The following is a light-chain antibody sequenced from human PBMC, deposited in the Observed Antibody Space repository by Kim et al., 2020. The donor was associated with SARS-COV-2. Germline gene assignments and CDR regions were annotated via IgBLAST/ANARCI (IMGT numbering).Light chain of an antibody. Sequence: SPGERATRSCRASQSVSSTYLAWYQQKPGQAPRVLIYGASSRVTGIPDRFSGSGSGADFTLTISRLEPEDFAVYYCQQYGSSPWTFGQGTKVDIK. CDR2: GAS. CDR1: QSVSSTY. J-gene: IGKJ1*01. CDR3: QQYGSSPWT. V-gene: IGKV3-20*01.